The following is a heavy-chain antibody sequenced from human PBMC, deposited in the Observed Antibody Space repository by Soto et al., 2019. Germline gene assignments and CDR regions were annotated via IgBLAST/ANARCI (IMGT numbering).Heavy chain of an antibody. D-gene: IGHD1-20*01. CDR2: ISYDGSNK. V-gene: IGHV3-30-3*01. CDR1: GFTFSSYA. Sequence: QVQLVESGGGVVQPGRSLRLSCAASGFTFSSYAMHWVRQAPGKGLEWVAVISYDGSNKYYADSVKGRFTISRDNSKNTLYLQMNSLRAEDTTVYYCAREGAHNWNDGGLDYWGQGTLVTVSS. CDR3: AREGAHNWNDGGLDY. J-gene: IGHJ4*02.